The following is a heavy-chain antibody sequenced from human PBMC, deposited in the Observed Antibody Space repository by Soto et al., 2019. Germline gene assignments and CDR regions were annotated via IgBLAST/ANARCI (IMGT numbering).Heavy chain of an antibody. J-gene: IGHJ4*02. Sequence: PSETLSLTCTVSGGSISSGGYYWSWIRQHPGKGLEWIGYIYYSGSTYYNPSLKSRVTISVDTSKNQFSLKLSSVTAADTAVYYCASGVAYYYDSSGYYPTGSLDYWGQGTLVTVSS. CDR3: ASGVAYYYDSSGYYPTGSLDY. V-gene: IGHV4-31*03. D-gene: IGHD3-22*01. CDR1: GGSISSGGYY. CDR2: IYYSGST.